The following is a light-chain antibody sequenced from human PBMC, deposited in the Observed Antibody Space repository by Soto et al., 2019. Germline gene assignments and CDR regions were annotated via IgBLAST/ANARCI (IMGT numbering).Light chain of an antibody. CDR1: QSVGSN. CDR3: QQYNNWLPVT. J-gene: IGKJ5*01. Sequence: EILMAQSSTTLSVSPGERSTLSCMASQSVGSNLAWYQQKAGQAPRLLIYGASTRATGIPARFSGSGSGTEFTLTISSLQSEDFALYYCQQYNNWLPVTFGQVTRLEI. CDR2: GAS. V-gene: IGKV3-15*01.